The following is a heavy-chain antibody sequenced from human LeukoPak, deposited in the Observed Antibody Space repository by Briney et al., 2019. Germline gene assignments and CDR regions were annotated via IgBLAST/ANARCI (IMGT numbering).Heavy chain of an antibody. V-gene: IGHV3-30*02. CDR1: GFTFSSYG. J-gene: IGHJ4*02. Sequence: LPGGSLRLSCAASGFTFSSYGMHWVRQAPGKGLEWVAFIRYDGSNKYYADSVKGRFTISRDNSKNTLYLQMNSLRAEDTAVYYPILQQWNYWGQGTLVTVSS. D-gene: IGHD6-19*01. CDR2: IRYDGSNK. CDR3: ILQQWNY.